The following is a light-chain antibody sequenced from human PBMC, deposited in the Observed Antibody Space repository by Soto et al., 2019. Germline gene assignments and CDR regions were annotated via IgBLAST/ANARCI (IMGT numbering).Light chain of an antibody. J-gene: IGKJ1*01. CDR1: QSVSSF. V-gene: IGKV3-11*01. Sequence: EIVLTQSPATLSLSPGERATLSCRASQSVSSFLAWFQQKPGQPPKLLIFDASRRAPGIPARFTGSGSGTDFTLTISSLEPEDFAVYFCQQRSNWPPWTFGQGTKVEI. CDR2: DAS. CDR3: QQRSNWPPWT.